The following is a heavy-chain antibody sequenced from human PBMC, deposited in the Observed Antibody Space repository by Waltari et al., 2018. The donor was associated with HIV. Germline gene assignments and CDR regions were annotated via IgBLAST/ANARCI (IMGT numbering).Heavy chain of an antibody. CDR1: GFPFDDYA. CDR2: ISWNSGSI. V-gene: IGHV3-9*01. J-gene: IGHJ6*02. CDR3: AKDGSPDYYYYYGMDV. Sequence: EVQLVESGGGLVQPGRSLRLSCAASGFPFDDYAMHWVRPAPGKGLEWVSGISWNSGSIGYADSVKGRFTISRDNAKNSLYLQMNSLRAEDTALYYCAKDGSPDYYYYYGMDVWGQGTTVTVSS.